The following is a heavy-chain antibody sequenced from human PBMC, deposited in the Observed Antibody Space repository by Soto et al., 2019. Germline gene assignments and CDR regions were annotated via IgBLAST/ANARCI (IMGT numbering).Heavy chain of an antibody. J-gene: IGHJ4*02. D-gene: IGHD3-22*01. V-gene: IGHV1-3*01. CDR3: AKDYFDSSGYYTPALLFEY. CDR1: GYTFTSSA. CDR2: INSGNVNT. Sequence: ASVKVSCEASGYTFTSSAMHWVRQAPGQRIERMGWINSGNVNTIYSQKFQRRVTITRDTSASTAYMELSSLRSEDTAVYYCAKDYFDSSGYYTPALLFEYWGQGTLVTVSS.